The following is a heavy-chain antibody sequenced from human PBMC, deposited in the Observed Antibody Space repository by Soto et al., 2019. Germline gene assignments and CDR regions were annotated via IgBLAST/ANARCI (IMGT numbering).Heavy chain of an antibody. CDR2: MNPETGTT. V-gene: IGHV1-8*01. CDR3: TRGPVGGYGRFDH. J-gene: IGHJ4*02. D-gene: IGHD5-12*01. Sequence: QVQLVQSGAEVKKPGASVRVSCKASGYTFISYDINWVRQATGQGLEWMGWMNPETGTTGYAQNFLGRVSMTRDTSISTVYMEVNSLRSEDAAVYYCTRGPVGGYGRFDHWGQGTLVTVSS. CDR1: GYTFISYD.